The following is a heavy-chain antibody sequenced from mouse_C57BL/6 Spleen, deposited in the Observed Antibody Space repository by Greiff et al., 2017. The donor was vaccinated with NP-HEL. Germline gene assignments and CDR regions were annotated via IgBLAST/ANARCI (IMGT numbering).Heavy chain of an antibody. CDR3: ARIQVWYFDV. J-gene: IGHJ1*03. Sequence: VQLQQPGAELVKPGASVKLSCKASGYTFTSYWMQWVKQRPGQGLEWIGEIDPSDSYTNYNQKFKGKATLTVDTSSSTAYMQLSSLTSEDSAVYYCARIQVWYFDVWGTGTTVTVSS. V-gene: IGHV1-50*01. CDR2: IDPSDSYT. D-gene: IGHD3-2*02. CDR1: GYTFTSYW.